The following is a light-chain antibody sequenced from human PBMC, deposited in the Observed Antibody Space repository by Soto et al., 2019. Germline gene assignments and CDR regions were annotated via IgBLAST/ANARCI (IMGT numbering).Light chain of an antibody. Sequence: QLVLTQSPSASASLGASVKLTCTLSSGHSSYVIAWHQQQPEKGPRYLMKLNSDGSHRKGDGIPDRFSGSSSGTERYLTISSLQSEDEADYYCQTWGTGIQVFGGGTKLTVL. CDR2: LNSDGSH. J-gene: IGLJ2*01. CDR1: SGHSSYV. CDR3: QTWGTGIQV. V-gene: IGLV4-69*01.